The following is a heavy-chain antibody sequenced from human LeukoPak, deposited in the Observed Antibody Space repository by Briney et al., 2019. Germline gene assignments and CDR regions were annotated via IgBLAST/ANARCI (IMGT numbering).Heavy chain of an antibody. CDR2: IYYSGST. V-gene: IGHV4-39*07. CDR1: GGSISSSSYY. CDR3: ARDPSYYYDSSGYSGFDY. D-gene: IGHD3-22*01. Sequence: SETLSLTCTVSGGSISSSSYYWGWSRQPPGKGLEWIGSIYYSGSTYYNPSLKSRVTISVDTSKNQFSLKLSSVTAADTAVYYCARDPSYYYDSSGYSGFDYWGQGTLVTVSS. J-gene: IGHJ4*02.